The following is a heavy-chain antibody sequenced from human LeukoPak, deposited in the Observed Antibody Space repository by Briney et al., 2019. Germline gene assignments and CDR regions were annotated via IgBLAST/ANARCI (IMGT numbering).Heavy chain of an antibody. CDR1: GFTFSSYG. J-gene: IGHJ5*02. Sequence: GGSLRLSCAASGFTFSSYGMHWVRQAPGKGLEWVAVISYDGSNKYYADSVKGRFTISRDNSKNTLYLQMNSLRAEDMAVYYCARDRDWFDPWGQGTLVTVSS. V-gene: IGHV3-30*03. CDR3: ARDRDWFDP. CDR2: ISYDGSNK.